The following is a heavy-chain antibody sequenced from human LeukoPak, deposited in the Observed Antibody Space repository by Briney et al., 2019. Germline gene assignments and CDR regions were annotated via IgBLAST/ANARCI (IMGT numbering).Heavy chain of an antibody. J-gene: IGHJ4*02. Sequence: SETLSLTCTVSGGSIRSYYWGWIRQPPGKGLEWIGYIHYSESTKYYPSLKSRVTISVDTSKNQFSMKLSSVTAAGTAVYYCARHSRLDKSSLSWADYWGQGALVTVSS. CDR1: GGSIRSYY. D-gene: IGHD2-2*03. CDR3: ARHSRLDKSSLSWADY. V-gene: IGHV4-59*08. CDR2: IHYSEST.